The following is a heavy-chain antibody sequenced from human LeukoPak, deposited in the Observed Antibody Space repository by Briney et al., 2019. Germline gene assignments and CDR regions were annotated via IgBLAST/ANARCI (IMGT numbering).Heavy chain of an antibody. CDR2: INPSGGST. Sequence: ASVKVSCKASEYTFTSYYMHWVRQAPGQGLEWMGIINPSGGSTSYAQKFQGRVTMTRDMSTSTVYMELSSLRSEDTAVYYCARVRTWSGYQEYYFDYWGQGTLVTVSS. J-gene: IGHJ4*02. V-gene: IGHV1-46*01. CDR3: ARVRTWSGYQEYYFDY. CDR1: EYTFTSYY. D-gene: IGHD3-3*01.